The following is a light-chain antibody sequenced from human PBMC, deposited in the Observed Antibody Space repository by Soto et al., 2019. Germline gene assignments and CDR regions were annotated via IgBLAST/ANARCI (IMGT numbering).Light chain of an antibody. V-gene: IGLV2-14*01. CDR1: SSDVGGYNY. J-gene: IGLJ1*01. CDR2: EVS. Sequence: QSVLTQPASVSGSPGQSITISCTGTSSDVGGYNYVSWYQQHPGKAPKLMIYEVSNRPSGVSNRFSGSKSGNTASLTISELQAEDEADYYCSSYTSSSTLNYVFGTGTKLTVL. CDR3: SSYTSSSTLNYV.